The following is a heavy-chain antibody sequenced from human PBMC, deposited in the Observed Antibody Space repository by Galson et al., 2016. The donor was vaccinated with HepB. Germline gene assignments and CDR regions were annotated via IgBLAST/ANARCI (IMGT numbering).Heavy chain of an antibody. J-gene: IGHJ4*02. Sequence: CAISGDSVSSNSGSWNWIRQSPSRGLEWLGRTYYRSKRYDDYAVAVKSRMTINPDTSKNQFSLPLNSVTPEDTAVYYCVRGGFGVAVAFFDSWGQGTLVTVSS. V-gene: IGHV6-1*01. CDR3: VRGGFGVAVAFFDS. CDR2: TYYRSKRYD. CDR1: GDSVSSNSGS. D-gene: IGHD6-19*01.